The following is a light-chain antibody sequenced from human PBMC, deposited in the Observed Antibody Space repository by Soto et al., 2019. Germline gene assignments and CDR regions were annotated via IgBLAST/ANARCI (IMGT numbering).Light chain of an antibody. CDR3: QQSYTTPT. CDR2: AAS. J-gene: IGKJ1*01. CDR1: QSISSA. V-gene: IGKV1-39*01. Sequence: DIHMTQSPSSLSASILDIVTITCRASQSISSALNWYQHKPGKAPNLLIRAASSLQSGVPSRFSGSGSGTDFTLTISSLQTEDVATYYCQQSYTTPTFGQGTKVDIK.